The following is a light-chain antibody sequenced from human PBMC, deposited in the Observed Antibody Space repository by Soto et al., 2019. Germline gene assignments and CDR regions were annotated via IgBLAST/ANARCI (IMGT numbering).Light chain of an antibody. CDR3: QQYYSYPIT. V-gene: IGKV1-8*01. CDR2: AAS. CDR1: QGISSY. J-gene: IGKJ5*01. Sequence: AIRMTQSPSSLSASRGDRITIXXRASQGISSYLAWYQQKPGKAPKXLIYAASTLQSGVPSRFSGSGSGTDFTLTISCLQSEDFATYYCQQYYSYPITFGQGTRLEIK.